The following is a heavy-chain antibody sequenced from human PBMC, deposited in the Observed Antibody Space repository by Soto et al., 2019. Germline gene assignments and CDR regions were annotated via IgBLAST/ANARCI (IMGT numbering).Heavy chain of an antibody. CDR3: AKDWYEDY. J-gene: IGHJ4*02. CDR1: GFTFTTYA. D-gene: IGHD6-13*01. V-gene: IGHV3-23*01. CDR2: INTAGTT. Sequence: EVQLLESGGGLVQPGGSLRLSCAASGFTFTTYAMTWVRQAPGKGLEWLSAINTAGTTYYADSVKGRFTISRDNAKNTLYPQMDGLRAEDTAVYYCAKDWYEDYWGQGTLVTVSS.